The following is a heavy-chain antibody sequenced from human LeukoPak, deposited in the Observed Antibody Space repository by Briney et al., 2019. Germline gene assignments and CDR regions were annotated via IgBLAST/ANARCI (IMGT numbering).Heavy chain of an antibody. J-gene: IGHJ4*02. CDR3: AREGPSRRLWSSSWTKIDY. CDR1: GGSFSGYY. CDR2: INHSGST. V-gene: IGHV4-34*01. D-gene: IGHD6-13*01. Sequence: SETLSLTCAVYGGSFSGYYWSWIRQPPGKGLEWIGEINHSGSTNYNPSLKSRVTISVDTSKNQFSLKLSSVTAADTAVYYCAREGPSRRLWSSSWTKIDYWGQGTLVTVSS.